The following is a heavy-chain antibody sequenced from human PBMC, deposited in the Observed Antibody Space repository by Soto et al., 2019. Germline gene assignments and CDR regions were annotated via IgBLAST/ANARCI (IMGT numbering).Heavy chain of an antibody. J-gene: IGHJ4*02. CDR1: GGSVSSGSYY. V-gene: IGHV4-61*01. CDR2: IYYSGGT. D-gene: IGHD5-18*01. Sequence: QVQLQESGPGLVKPSETLSLTCTVSGGSVSSGSYYWSWIRQPPGKGLEWIGYIYYSGGTNYNPSLKSRVTISVDTSKNQFSLKLSSVIAADTAVCYCARGGGVTATFDYCGQGTLVTVSS. CDR3: ARGGGVTATFDY.